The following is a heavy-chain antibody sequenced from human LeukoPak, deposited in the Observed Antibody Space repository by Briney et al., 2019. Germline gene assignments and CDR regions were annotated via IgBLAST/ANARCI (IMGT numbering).Heavy chain of an antibody. J-gene: IGHJ4*02. D-gene: IGHD6-19*01. CDR1: GGSISGFY. CDR2: IDHSGDT. V-gene: IGHV4-34*01. CDR3: ARHGSGWYGGGLWDS. Sequence: PSETLSLTCAVYGGSISGFYYTRIRLPPGKGLEWIGAIDHSGDTNYTPSLKSRAIVSVDTSKSQFSLKLTSVTAADAAVYYCARHGSGWYGGGLWDSWGQGTLVTVSS.